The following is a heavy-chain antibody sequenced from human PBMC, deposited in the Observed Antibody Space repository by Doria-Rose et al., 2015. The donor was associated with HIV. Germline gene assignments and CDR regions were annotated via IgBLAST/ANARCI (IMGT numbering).Heavy chain of an antibody. CDR3: ARIKSSRWYHKYYFDF. CDR2: IFSDDER. V-gene: IGHV2-26*01. J-gene: IGHJ4*02. D-gene: IGHD6-13*01. CDR1: GVSLSSPGMG. Sequence: QITLKESGPVLVKPTETLPLTCTVSGVSLSSPGMGVSWIRQPPGKALEWLANIFSDDERSYNTSLKSRLTISRGTSKSQVVLTMTDMDPVDTATYYCARIKSSRWYHKYYFDFWGQGTLVIVSA.